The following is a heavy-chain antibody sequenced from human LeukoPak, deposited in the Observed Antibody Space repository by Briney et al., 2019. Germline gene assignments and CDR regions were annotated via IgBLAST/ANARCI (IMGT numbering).Heavy chain of an antibody. J-gene: IGHJ4*02. CDR3: ARDPGYCSGGSCGNFDY. CDR1: GGSVSSASNY. D-gene: IGHD2-15*01. Sequence: SETLSLTCTASGGSVSSASNYWSWIRQPPGKGLEWIGYMYYSGSTSYNPSLKSRVTISADTSKNQFSLKLSSVTAADTAVYYCARDPGYCSGGSCGNFDYWGQGTLVTVSS. CDR2: MYYSGST. V-gene: IGHV4-61*01.